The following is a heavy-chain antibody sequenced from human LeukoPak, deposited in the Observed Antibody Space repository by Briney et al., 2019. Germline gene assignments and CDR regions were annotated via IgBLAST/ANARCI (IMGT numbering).Heavy chain of an antibody. CDR3: ARLGASSGFYYWFDP. CDR2: INHSGST. J-gene: IGHJ5*02. Sequence: SETLSLTCAVYGGSFSGYYWSWIRQPPGKGLEWIGEINHSGSTNYNPSLKSRVTISVDTSKNQFSLKLSSVTAADTAVYYCARLGASSGFYYWFDPWGQGTLVTVSS. D-gene: IGHD3-22*01. CDR1: GGSFSGYY. V-gene: IGHV4-34*01.